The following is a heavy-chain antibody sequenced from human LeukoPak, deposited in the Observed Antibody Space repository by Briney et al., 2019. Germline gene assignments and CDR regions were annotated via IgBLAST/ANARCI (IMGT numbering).Heavy chain of an antibody. V-gene: IGHV3-48*02. D-gene: IGHD3-10*01. CDR3: ARAILPDGSGSCYFDY. Sequence: GGSLRLSCAASGFTFSSYSMNWVRQAPGKGLEWVSYISSSSSTMYYADSVKGRFTISRDNAKNSLYLQMNSLRDEDTAVYYCARAILPDGSGSCYFDYWGQGTLVTVSS. J-gene: IGHJ4*02. CDR1: GFTFSSYS. CDR2: ISSSSSTM.